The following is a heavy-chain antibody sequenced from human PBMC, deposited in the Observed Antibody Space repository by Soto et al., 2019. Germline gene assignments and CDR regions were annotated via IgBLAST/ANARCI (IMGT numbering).Heavy chain of an antibody. D-gene: IGHD2-21*01. CDR3: ARNCGGDCYYGMDV. V-gene: IGHV4-30-2*01. Sequence: TQSLTCAVAGGSISSGGYSWSWIRQPPGKGLEWIGYIYHSGSTYYNPSLKSRVTISVDRSKNQFSLKLSSVTAADTAVYYCARNCGGDCYYGMDVWGQGTTVTVSS. J-gene: IGHJ6*02. CDR1: GGSISSGGYS. CDR2: IYHSGST.